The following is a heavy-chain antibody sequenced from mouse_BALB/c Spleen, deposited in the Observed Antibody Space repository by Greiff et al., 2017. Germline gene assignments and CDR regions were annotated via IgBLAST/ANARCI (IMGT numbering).Heavy chain of an antibody. CDR1: GYSITSDYA. V-gene: IGHV3-2*02. D-gene: IGHD2-4*01. J-gene: IGHJ2*01. CDR3: AMITTLYYFDY. Sequence: EVKVEESGPGLVKPSQSLSLTCTVTGYSITSDYAWNWIRQFPGNKLEWMGYISYSGSTSYNPSLKSRISITRDTSKNQFFLQLNSVTTEDTATYYCAMITTLYYFDYWGQGTTLTVSS. CDR2: ISYSGST.